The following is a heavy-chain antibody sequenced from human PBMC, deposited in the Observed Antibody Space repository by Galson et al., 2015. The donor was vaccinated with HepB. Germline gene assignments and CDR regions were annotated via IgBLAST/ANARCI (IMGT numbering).Heavy chain of an antibody. CDR3: ARDPYDSSVQGGPGHYFDY. D-gene: IGHD3-22*01. V-gene: IGHV1-69*06. CDR1: GGTFSSYA. CDR2: IIPIFGTA. J-gene: IGHJ4*02. Sequence: SVKVSCKASGGTFSSYAISWVRQAPGQGLEWMGGIIPIFGTANYAQKFQGRVTITADKSTSTAYMELSSLRSEDTAVYYCARDPYDSSVQGGPGHYFDYWGQGTLVTVSS.